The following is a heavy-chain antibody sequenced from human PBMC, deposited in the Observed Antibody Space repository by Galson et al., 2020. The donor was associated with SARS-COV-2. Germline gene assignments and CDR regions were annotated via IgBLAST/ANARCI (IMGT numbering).Heavy chain of an antibody. Sequence: GESLKISCVASGFTFSRYGISWVRQAPGQGLDWVATTSATTYYADSVRRRFIISRDDSKNTLYLQMNGLGADDTAVYYCAKDFVRGIGYMDVWGPGTTVTVSS. J-gene: IGHJ6*03. D-gene: IGHD3-10*02. CDR1: GFTFSRYG. V-gene: IGHV3-23*01. CDR2: TSATT. CDR3: AKDFVRGIGYMDV.